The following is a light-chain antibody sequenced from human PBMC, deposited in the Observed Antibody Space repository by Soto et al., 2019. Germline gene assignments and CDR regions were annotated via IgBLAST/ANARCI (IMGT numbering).Light chain of an antibody. J-gene: IGLJ1*01. CDR2: DVS. CDR1: RSDVGSYNR. Sequence: QSVLTQPPSVSGSPGQSVAISCSGTRSDVGSYNRVSWYQQPAGTAPKHIIYDVSNRPSGVPDRFSGSKSGNTASLTISGLQAEYEADYYCSSFTTSCTYVFGTGTKLTVL. CDR3: SSFTTSCTYV. V-gene: IGLV2-18*02.